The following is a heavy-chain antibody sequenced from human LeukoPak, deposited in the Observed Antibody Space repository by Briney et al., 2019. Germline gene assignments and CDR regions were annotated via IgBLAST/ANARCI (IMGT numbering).Heavy chain of an antibody. CDR3: AKDHDLWGSYPFDY. D-gene: IGHD3-16*02. CDR1: GFTFSSYG. J-gene: IGHJ4*02. Sequence: PGGSLRLSCAASGFTFSSYGMSWVRQAPGKGLEWVSGISGSGGSTYYADSVKGRFTISRDNSQNTLNLQMNSLRAEDTAIYYCAKDHDLWGSYPFDYWGQGTLVTVSS. V-gene: IGHV3-23*01. CDR2: ISGSGGST.